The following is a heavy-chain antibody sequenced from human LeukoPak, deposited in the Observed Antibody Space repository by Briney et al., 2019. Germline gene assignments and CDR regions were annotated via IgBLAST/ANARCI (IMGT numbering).Heavy chain of an antibody. D-gene: IGHD3-9*01. CDR2: IIPILGIA. CDR3: ARVPRNFDWSRVRYYFDY. Sequence: GASVKVSCKASGGTFSSYAISWVRQAPGQGLEWMGRIIPILGIANYAQKFQGRVTITADKSTSTAYMELSSLRSEDTAVYYCARVPRNFDWSRVRYYFDYWGQGTLVTVSS. CDR1: GGTFSSYA. J-gene: IGHJ4*02. V-gene: IGHV1-69*04.